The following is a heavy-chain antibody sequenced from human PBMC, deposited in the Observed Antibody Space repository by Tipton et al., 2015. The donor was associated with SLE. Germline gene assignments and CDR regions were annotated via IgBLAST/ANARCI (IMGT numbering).Heavy chain of an antibody. D-gene: IGHD2-2*01. V-gene: IGHV4-59*12. CDR1: GGSISSYY. CDR3: ARGSTGIVVVPAAHYYYYGMDV. Sequence: TLSLTCTVSGGSISSYYWSWIRQPPGKGLEWIGYIYYSGSTNYNPSLKSRVTISVDTSKNQFSLKLSSVTAADTAVYYCARGSTGIVVVPAAHYYYYGMDVWGQGTTVTVSS. CDR2: IYYSGST. J-gene: IGHJ6*02.